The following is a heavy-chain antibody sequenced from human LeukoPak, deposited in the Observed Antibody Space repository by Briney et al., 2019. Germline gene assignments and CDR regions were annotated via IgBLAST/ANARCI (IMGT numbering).Heavy chain of an antibody. Sequence: SVKVSRKASGGTFSSYAISWVRPAPGQGLEWMGRIIPILGIANYAQKFQGRVTITADKSTSTAYMELSSLRSEDTAVYYCARDRGYSSGWATTDYWGQGTLVTVSS. CDR2: IIPILGIA. CDR1: GGTFSSYA. D-gene: IGHD6-19*01. CDR3: ARDRGYSSGWATTDY. J-gene: IGHJ4*02. V-gene: IGHV1-69*04.